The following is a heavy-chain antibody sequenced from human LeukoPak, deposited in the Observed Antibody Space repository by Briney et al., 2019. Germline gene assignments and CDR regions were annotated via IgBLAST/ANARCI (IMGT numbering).Heavy chain of an antibody. CDR1: GFPFSNYT. Sequence: GGSLRLSCAASGFPFSNYTMSWVRQAPGKGLEWVSVLNARATSPHYADSVKGRFTISRDNSKNTLYLQMDRLRAEDTAVYYCAKEAWFGELALDRWGQGTLVTVSS. J-gene: IGHJ5*02. D-gene: IGHD3-10*01. CDR2: LNARATSP. V-gene: IGHV3-23*01. CDR3: AKEAWFGELALDR.